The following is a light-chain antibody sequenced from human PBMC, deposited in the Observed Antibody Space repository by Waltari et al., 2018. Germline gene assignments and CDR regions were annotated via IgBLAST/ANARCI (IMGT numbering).Light chain of an antibody. CDR3: QQHDSSQWT. CDR1: QSVRTYY. J-gene: IGKJ1*01. CDR2: GAS. Sequence: EIVLTQSPGTLSLSPGERATLSWRASQSVRTYYLAWYQQKPGQAPRLLIYGASNRAAGIPDRFSGSGSGTDFTLTISRLEPEDFAVYYCQQHDSSQWTFGQGTKVQIK. V-gene: IGKV3-20*01.